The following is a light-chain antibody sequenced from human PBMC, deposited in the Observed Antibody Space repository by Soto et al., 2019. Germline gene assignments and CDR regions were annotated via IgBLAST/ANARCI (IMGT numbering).Light chain of an antibody. V-gene: IGKV3-11*01. CDR2: DTS. CDR3: QQYAGS. CDR1: QSVSTY. J-gene: IGKJ4*02. Sequence: EIVLTQSPCTLSLSPGERATLSCRASQSVSTYLAWYQQRPGQAPRLLIYDTSNRATGIPARFSGSGSGTDFTLTISSLEPEDFAVYYCQQYAGSFGGGTKVDIK.